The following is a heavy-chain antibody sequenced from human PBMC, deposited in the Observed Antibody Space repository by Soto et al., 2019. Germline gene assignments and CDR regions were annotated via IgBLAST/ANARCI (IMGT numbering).Heavy chain of an antibody. Sequence: ASVKVSCKASGYTFTGYYMHWVRQAPGQGLEWMGWINPNRGGTNYAKNFQGWVTMTRETSISTAYMELGRLRSDDTAVYYWARAPTSSVDSYAFDFWGQGTLVTVSS. V-gene: IGHV1-2*04. CDR1: GYTFTGYY. CDR2: INPNRGGT. D-gene: IGHD5-18*01. CDR3: ARAPTSSVDSYAFDF. J-gene: IGHJ4*02.